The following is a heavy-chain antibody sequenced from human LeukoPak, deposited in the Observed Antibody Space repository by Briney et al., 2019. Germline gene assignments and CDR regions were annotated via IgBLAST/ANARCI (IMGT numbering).Heavy chain of an antibody. V-gene: IGHV3-53*01. D-gene: IGHD3-22*01. CDR1: GFTVSSSY. J-gene: IGHJ4*02. CDR3: ASNLGIDSSVSY. CDR2: IYSGGST. Sequence: PGGSLRLSCAASGFTVSSSYMSWVRQAPGKGLEWVSVIYSGGSTYYADSVKGRFTISRDKSKNTLYLQMNSLRAEDTAVYYCASNLGIDSSVSYWGQGTLVTVSS.